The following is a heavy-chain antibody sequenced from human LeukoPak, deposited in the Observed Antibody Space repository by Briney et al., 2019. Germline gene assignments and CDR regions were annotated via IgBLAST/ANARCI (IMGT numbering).Heavy chain of an antibody. CDR1: GGSISSYY. D-gene: IGHD5-18*01. CDR2: IYYSGST. J-gene: IGHJ4*02. V-gene: IGHV4-59*01. Sequence: SETLSLTCTVSGGSISSYYWSWIRQPPGKGLEWIGYIYYSGSTNYNPSLKSRVTISVDTSKNQFSLKLSSVTAADTAVYYCARGGTAMVKGPLDYWGQGTLVTVSS. CDR3: ARGGTAMVKGPLDY.